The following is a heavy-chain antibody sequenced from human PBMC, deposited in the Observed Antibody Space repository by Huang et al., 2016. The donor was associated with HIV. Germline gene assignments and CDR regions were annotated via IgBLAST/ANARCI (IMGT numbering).Heavy chain of an antibody. V-gene: IGHV3-30*18. CDR1: GFTLDGYD. Sequence: QVQVEQSGGGVVQPGMSLRLSCAASGFTLDGYDMHWVRQAPGKGLVVGAAMSLDGSYSYYADSVKGRFSISRDNSKNTLYLQMNSLRFEDTGVYYCAKVAKWYPNDYWGQGSLVTVSS. D-gene: IGHD2-2*01. CDR2: MSLDGSYS. J-gene: IGHJ4*02. CDR3: AKVAKWYPNDY.